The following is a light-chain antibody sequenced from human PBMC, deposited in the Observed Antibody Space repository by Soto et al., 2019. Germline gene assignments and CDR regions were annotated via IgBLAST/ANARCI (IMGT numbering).Light chain of an antibody. CDR1: SSDVGGDNF. CDR2: DVS. J-gene: IGLJ2*01. Sequence: SALTQPRSVSGSPGPSVALSCTGTSSDVGGDNFVSWYQQHPGKAPKLMIYDVSKRPSGVPDRFSGSKSGNTASLTISGLQAEDEADYYCCSYAGSYTLVFGGGTKLTVL. CDR3: CSYAGSYTLV. V-gene: IGLV2-11*01.